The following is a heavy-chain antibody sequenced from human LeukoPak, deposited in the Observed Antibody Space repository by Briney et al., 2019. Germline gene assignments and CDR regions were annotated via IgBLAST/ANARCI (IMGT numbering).Heavy chain of an antibody. CDR2: ISAYNGNT. CDR1: GYTFTSYG. J-gene: IGHJ6*03. CDR3: ARGPNHDYYYYYHSYMDV. V-gene: IGHV1-18*01. D-gene: IGHD4-11*01. Sequence: ASVKVSCKASGYTFTSYGISWVRQAPGQGLEWMGWISAYNGNTNYAQKLQGRVTMTTDTSTSTAYMELRSLRSDDTAVYYCARGPNHDYYYYYHSYMDVWGKGTTVTVSS.